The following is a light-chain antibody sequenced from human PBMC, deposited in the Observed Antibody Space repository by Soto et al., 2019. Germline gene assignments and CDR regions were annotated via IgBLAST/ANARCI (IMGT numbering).Light chain of an antibody. CDR3: QQFNNWPPWT. J-gene: IGKJ1*01. V-gene: IGKV1-5*03. Sequence: IQMTQSPGTLPASVGDSVTITCRASQSVGRWLAWYQQKPGKAPQVLISKASDLKSGVPSRFSGSGSGTEFTLTISGLQSDDFAVYYCQQFNNWPPWTFGQGTKVDIK. CDR2: KAS. CDR1: QSVGRW.